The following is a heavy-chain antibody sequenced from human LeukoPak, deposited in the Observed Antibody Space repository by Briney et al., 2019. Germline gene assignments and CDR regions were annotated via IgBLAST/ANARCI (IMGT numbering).Heavy chain of an antibody. CDR1: GGSISSYY. CDR2: IYYSGST. D-gene: IGHD3-16*02. J-gene: IGHJ4*02. CDR3: ARGGITFGGVVVPYFDY. Sequence: SETLSLTCTVSGGSISSYYWSWIRQPPGKGLEWIGYIYYSGSTNYNPSLKSRVTISVDTSKNQFSLKLSSVTAADTAVYYCARGGITFGGVVVPYFDYWGQGTLVTVSS. V-gene: IGHV4-59*01.